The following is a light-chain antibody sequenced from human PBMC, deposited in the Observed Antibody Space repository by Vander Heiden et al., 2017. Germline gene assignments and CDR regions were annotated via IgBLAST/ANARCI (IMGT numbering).Light chain of an antibody. CDR3: QDDGGSPRVT. J-gene: IGKJ5*01. CDR2: ETT. Sequence: EVVLPHSPCTLSFSPGQRSTLSCRASQTISSRYLAWYQQKPGQAPRLFIYETTNRATGIPDRFSDSGSGTDFTLTISRLDPEDFAVYYCQDDGGSPRVTFGQGTRLEIK. CDR1: QTISSRY. V-gene: IGKV3-20*01.